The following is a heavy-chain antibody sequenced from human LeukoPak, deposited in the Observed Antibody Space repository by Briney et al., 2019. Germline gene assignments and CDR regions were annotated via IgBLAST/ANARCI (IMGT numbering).Heavy chain of an antibody. CDR2: INHSGST. D-gene: IGHD4-17*01. V-gene: IGHV4-34*01. Sequence: PSETLSLTCAVYGGSFSGYYWSWIRQPPGKGLEWIGEINHSGSTNYNPSLKSRVTISVDTSKNQFSLKLSSVTAADTAVYYCARSCPSINYGEYVTWNWFDPWGQGTLVTVSS. CDR1: GGSFSGYY. CDR3: ARSCPSINYGEYVTWNWFDP. J-gene: IGHJ5*02.